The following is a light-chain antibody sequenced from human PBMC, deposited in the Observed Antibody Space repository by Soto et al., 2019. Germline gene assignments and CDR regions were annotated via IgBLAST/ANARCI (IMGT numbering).Light chain of an antibody. J-gene: IGKJ4*01. CDR1: QGMSSY. CDR3: QQYYSYPPEGLT. CDR2: AAS. V-gene: IGKV1-8*01. Sequence: AIRMTQSPSSLSASTGDRVTITCRASQGMSSYLAWYQQKPGKAPKLLIYAASTLPTGVPSTFSGSGSGTDFTLTISCLQSEDFATYYCQQYYSYPPEGLTFGGGTKVEIK.